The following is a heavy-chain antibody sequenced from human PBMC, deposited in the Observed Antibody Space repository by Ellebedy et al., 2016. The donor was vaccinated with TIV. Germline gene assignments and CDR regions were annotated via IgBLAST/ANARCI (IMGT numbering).Heavy chain of an antibody. CDR2: IVSNGDST. J-gene: IGHJ4*02. D-gene: IGHD3-16*01. CDR3: VKAWGD. V-gene: IGHV3-64D*06. CDR1: GLTFRGYA. Sequence: PGGSLRLSCSASGLTFRGYAMHWVRQAPGKGLEYISAIVSNGDSTYYANSVKGRFIISRDNSKNTLYLQMSSLRLEDTAVYYCVKAWGDWGQGTLVTVSS.